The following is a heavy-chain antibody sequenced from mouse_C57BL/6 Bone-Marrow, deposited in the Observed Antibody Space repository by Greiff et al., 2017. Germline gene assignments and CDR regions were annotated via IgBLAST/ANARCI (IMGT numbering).Heavy chain of an antibody. Sequence: LQQPGAELVRPGSSVKLSCKASGYTFTSYWMDWVKQRPGQGLEWIGNIYPSDSETHYNQKFKDKATLTVDKSSSTAYMQLSSLTSEDSAVYYCARGGRRYFDVWGTGTTVTVSS. J-gene: IGHJ1*03. V-gene: IGHV1-61*01. CDR1: GYTFTSYW. CDR3: ARGGRRYFDV. D-gene: IGHD1-1*01. CDR2: IYPSDSET.